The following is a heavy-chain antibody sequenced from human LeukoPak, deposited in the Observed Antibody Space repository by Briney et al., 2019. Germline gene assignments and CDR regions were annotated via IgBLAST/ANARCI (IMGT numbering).Heavy chain of an antibody. Sequence: SETLSLTCTVSSGSISSSSHYWGWIRQPPGKGLEWIGNIYYSGSTYYNPSLKSRVTISVDTSKNQFSLKLTSVTAADTAVYYCARRVATNIYYYYYGMDVWGQGTTVTVSS. D-gene: IGHD5-12*01. J-gene: IGHJ6*02. CDR3: ARRVATNIYYYYYGMDV. CDR1: SGSISSSSHY. V-gene: IGHV4-39*01. CDR2: IYYSGST.